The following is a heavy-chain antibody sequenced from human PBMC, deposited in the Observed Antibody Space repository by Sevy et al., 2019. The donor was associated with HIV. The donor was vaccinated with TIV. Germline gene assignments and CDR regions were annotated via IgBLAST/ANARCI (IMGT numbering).Heavy chain of an antibody. Sequence: GGSLRLSCAASGFTFSGAAMFWVRQASGKGLEWIGRIRSKANNYATVYGASVKGRFIISRDVSKNTTYLQMNSLKIEDTAVYYCTAGDLGRFDYWGRGSLVTVPS. CDR1: GFTFSGAA. V-gene: IGHV3-73*01. J-gene: IGHJ4*02. D-gene: IGHD3-16*01. CDR3: TAGDLGRFDY. CDR2: IRSKANNYAT.